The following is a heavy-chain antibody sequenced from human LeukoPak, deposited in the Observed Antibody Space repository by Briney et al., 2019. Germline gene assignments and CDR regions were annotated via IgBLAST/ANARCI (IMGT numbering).Heavy chain of an antibody. D-gene: IGHD4-23*01. CDR3: ARGRPHGNDY. CDR2: IASDGSST. Sequence: GGFLRLSCAASGFTFSSYWMNWVRQAPGKGLVWVSRIASDGSSTTYADSVKGRFSISRDNAKNTLYLQMNSLRVEDTAVYYCARGRPHGNDYWGQGTLVTVST. V-gene: IGHV3-74*01. CDR1: GFTFSSYW. J-gene: IGHJ4*02.